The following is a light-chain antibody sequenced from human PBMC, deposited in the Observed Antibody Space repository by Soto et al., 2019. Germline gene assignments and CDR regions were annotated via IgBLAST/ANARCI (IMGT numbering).Light chain of an antibody. Sequence: QSVLTQPPSASGTPGQRVTISCSGSSSNIGSNTVNWYQQLPGTAPKLLIYSNNQRPSGVPDRFSGSKSGTSASLAISVLQSEDEADYSCAAWDDSLNGVVFGGGTKVTVL. J-gene: IGLJ2*01. CDR3: AAWDDSLNGVV. CDR1: SSNIGSNT. V-gene: IGLV1-44*01. CDR2: SNN.